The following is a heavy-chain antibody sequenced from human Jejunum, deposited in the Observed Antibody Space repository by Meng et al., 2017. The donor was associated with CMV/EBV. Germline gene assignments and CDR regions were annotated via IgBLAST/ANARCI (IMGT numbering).Heavy chain of an antibody. J-gene: IGHJ4*02. V-gene: IGHV1-2*02. CDR3: TQTSGRNCRSGSCYSFDY. CDR2: INPDTGSVT. CDR1: GYY. Sequence: GYYMHWVRQAPGQGLEWMGWINPDTGSVTNSAQKFQGRVTVTSDTSMSTAYMELSSLRSDDTAVYYCTQTSGRNCRSGSCYSFDYWGQGTRVTVSS. D-gene: IGHD2-15*01.